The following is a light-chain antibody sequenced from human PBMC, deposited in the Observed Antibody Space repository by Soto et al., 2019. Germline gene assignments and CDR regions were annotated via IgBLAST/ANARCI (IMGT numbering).Light chain of an antibody. CDR2: GAS. Sequence: EIVMTQSPDTLSVSPGERASLACRASQSVSSSLAWYQQKPGQAPRLLIFGASTRATGIPARFSGSGSGTEFTLTISSLQSEYFALYYCHQYYNRPWTFGQGTKVEIK. V-gene: IGKV3-15*01. J-gene: IGKJ1*01. CDR1: QSVSSS. CDR3: HQYYNRPWT.